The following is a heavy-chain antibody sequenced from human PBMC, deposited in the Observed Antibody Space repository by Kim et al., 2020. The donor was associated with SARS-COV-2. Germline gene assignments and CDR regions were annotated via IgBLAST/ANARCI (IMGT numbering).Heavy chain of an antibody. J-gene: IGHJ4*02. CDR3: ARHRGSYQPFGY. V-gene: IGHV4-39*01. Sequence: YSNPSLKSRVTISVDTSKNQFSLKLSSVTAADTAVYYCARHRGSYQPFGYWGQGTLVTVSS. D-gene: IGHD1-26*01.